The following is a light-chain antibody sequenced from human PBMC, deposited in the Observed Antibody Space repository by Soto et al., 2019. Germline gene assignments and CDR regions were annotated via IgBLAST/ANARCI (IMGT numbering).Light chain of an antibody. CDR2: DAS. J-gene: IGKJ5*01. V-gene: IGKV3-11*01. CDR3: QQRSNWLT. CDR1: QSVGSY. Sequence: EIVLTQSPATLSLSPGERATLSCRASQSVGSYLAWYQQKPGQAPRLLIYDASNRATGIPARFSGSGSGTDFTLTISSLEPEDFAVYYCQQRSNWLTLGQGTRLEIK.